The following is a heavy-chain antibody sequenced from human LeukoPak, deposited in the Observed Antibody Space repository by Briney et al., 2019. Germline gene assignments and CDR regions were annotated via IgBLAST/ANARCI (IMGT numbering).Heavy chain of an antibody. CDR2: IYYSGST. CDR3: AASRGLVGGHWFDP. CDR1: GGSISSYY. V-gene: IGHV4-59*01. D-gene: IGHD6-19*01. Sequence: SETLSLTCTVSGGSISSYYWSWIRQPPGKGLEWIGYIYYSGSTNYNPSLKSRVTISADTSKNQFSLKLSSVTAADTAVYYCAASRGLVGGHWFDPWGQGTLVTVSS. J-gene: IGHJ5*02.